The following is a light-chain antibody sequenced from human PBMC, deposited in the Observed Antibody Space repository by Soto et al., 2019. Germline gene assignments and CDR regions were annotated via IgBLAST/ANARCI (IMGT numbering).Light chain of an antibody. J-gene: IGKJ1*01. CDR1: QSVSNNY. V-gene: IGKV3-20*01. CDR2: DAS. Sequence: EIVLTQSPATLSLSPGERATLSCRASQSVSNNYLAWYQQKPGQAPRLLIYDASHRATGIPVRFSGSGSESDFTLIISRLEDEDFAVYYCQKYGSSGTFGQGTKVDIK. CDR3: QKYGSSGT.